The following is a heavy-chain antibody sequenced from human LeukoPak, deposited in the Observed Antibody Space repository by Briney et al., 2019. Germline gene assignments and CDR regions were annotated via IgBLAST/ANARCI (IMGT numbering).Heavy chain of an antibody. D-gene: IGHD3-3*01. CDR2: IRYDGSNK. CDR1: GFTFSSYG. CDR3: AKMSALRFLTILGYMDV. Sequence: PGGSLRLSCAASGFTFSSYGMHWVRQAPGKGLEWVAFIRYDGSNKYYADSVKGRFTISRDNSKNTLYLQMNSLRAKDTAVYYCAKMSALRFLTILGYMDVWGKGTTVTVSS. V-gene: IGHV3-30*02. J-gene: IGHJ6*03.